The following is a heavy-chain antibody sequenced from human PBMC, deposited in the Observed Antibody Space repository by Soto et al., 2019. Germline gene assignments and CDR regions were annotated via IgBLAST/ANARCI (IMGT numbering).Heavy chain of an antibody. CDR2: ISGSGGST. J-gene: IGHJ4*02. D-gene: IGHD3-9*01. Sequence: GGSLRLSCAASGFTFSSYAMSWVRQAPGKGLEWVSAISGSGGSTYYADSVKGRFTISRDNSKNTLYLQMNSLRAEETAVYYCAKGGDYDILTGSNTYFDYWGQGTLVTVSS. CDR3: AKGGDYDILTGSNTYFDY. V-gene: IGHV3-23*01. CDR1: GFTFSSYA.